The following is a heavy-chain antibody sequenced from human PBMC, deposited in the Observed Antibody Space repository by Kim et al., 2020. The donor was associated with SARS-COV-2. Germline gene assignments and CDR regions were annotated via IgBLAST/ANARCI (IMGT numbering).Heavy chain of an antibody. J-gene: IGHJ6*02. Sequence: GKGRFTISRDNSGNTVHLQMDSLDADDTAVYYCARDSGRSSGYYYYGMDVWGQGTTVTVSS. D-gene: IGHD3-16*01. CDR3: ARDSGRSSGYYYYGMDV. V-gene: IGHV3-30*07.